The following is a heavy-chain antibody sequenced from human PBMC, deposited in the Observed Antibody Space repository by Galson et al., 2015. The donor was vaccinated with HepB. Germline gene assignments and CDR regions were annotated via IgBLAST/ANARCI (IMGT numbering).Heavy chain of an antibody. CDR1: GFTFSSYG. CDR2: IRYEGSDK. V-gene: IGHV3-30*02. D-gene: IGHD3-10*01. J-gene: IGHJ4*02. CDR3: AKEYYGSGDY. Sequence: SLRLSCAASGFTFSSYGMHWVRQAPGKGLEWVAFIRYEGSDKYYADSVKGRFTISRDNSKNTLYLQVSSLRAEDTALYYCAKEYYGSGDYWGQGTLVSVSS.